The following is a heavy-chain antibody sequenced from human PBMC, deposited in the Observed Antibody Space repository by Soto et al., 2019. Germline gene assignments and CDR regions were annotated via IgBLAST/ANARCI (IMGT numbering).Heavy chain of an antibody. CDR2: IYRGTSP. CDR3: VKNREYDPED. CDR1: GDSISSDNW. Sequence: SETLSLTCAGSGDSISSDNWWSWVRQPPEKGLEWIGEIYRGTSPTYNPSLESRVTISVDKSKSQFSLKLNSVTAADTAVDYCVKNREYDPEDWGKGTLGTVSS. D-gene: IGHD1-1*01. V-gene: IGHV4-4*02. J-gene: IGHJ1*01.